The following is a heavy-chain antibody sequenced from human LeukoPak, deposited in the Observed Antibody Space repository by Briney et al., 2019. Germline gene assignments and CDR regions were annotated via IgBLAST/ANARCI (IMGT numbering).Heavy chain of an antibody. Sequence: GGSLRLSCAASGFTFSDYYMSWIRQAPGKGLEWVSYISSRGDTIYYTDSVKGRFTISRDNAKNSLYLQMNSLRAEDTAVYYCARTGGPQLWSTWGRGTLVTVSS. CDR3: ARTGGPQLWST. V-gene: IGHV3-11*04. CDR2: ISSRGDTI. D-gene: IGHD5-18*01. CDR1: GFTFSDYY. J-gene: IGHJ5*02.